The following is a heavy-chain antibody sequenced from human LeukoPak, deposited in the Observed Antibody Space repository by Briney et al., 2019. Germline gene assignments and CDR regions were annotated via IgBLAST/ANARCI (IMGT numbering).Heavy chain of an antibody. CDR1: GYAFTGYY. V-gene: IGHV1-2*02. J-gene: IGHJ3*02. CDR2: INPNSGGT. D-gene: IGHD3-9*01. Sequence: ASVKVSCKASGYAFTGYYMHWVRQAPGQGLEWMGWINPNSGGTNYAQKFQGRVTMTRDTSISTAYMELSRLRSDDTAVYYCARVIRYFNDAFDIWGQGTMVTVSS. CDR3: ARVIRYFNDAFDI.